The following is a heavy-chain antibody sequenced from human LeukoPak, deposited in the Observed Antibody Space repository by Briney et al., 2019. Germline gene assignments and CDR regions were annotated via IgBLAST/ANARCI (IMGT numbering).Heavy chain of an antibody. CDR3: ARDVLDYYGSGSSPYFDP. V-gene: IGHV4-59*01. J-gene: IGHJ5*02. D-gene: IGHD3-10*01. CDR1: GGSISSYY. CDR2: IYYSGST. Sequence: PSETLSLTCTVSGGSISSYYWSWIRQPPGKGLEWIGYIYYSGSTNYNPSLKSRVTISVDTSKNQFSLKLSSVTAADTAVYYCARDVLDYYGSGSSPYFDPWGQGTLVTVSS.